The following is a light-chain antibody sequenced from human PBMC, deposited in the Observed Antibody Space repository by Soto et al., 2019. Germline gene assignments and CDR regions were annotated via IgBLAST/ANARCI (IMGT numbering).Light chain of an antibody. Sequence: EIVLTQSPGTLSLSPGERATLSCRASQSVFNNHIGWYQQKPGQAPRRLIFGASFRATGIPDRFSGSGSGTDFTLTISSLQSEDFAVYYCQQYDIWPLTFGGGTKVDIK. J-gene: IGKJ4*01. V-gene: IGKV3-20*01. CDR2: GAS. CDR1: QSVFNNH. CDR3: QQYDIWPLT.